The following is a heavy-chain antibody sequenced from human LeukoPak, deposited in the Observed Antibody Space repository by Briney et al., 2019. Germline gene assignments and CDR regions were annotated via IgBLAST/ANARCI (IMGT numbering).Heavy chain of an antibody. CDR1: GYTFTSYA. CDR3: ARGGILALSVPPYNWFDP. CDR2: INAGNGNT. Sequence: GASVKVSCKASGYTFTSYAMHWVRQAPGQRLEWMGWINAGNGNTKYSQKFQGRVTITRDTSASTAYMELSSLRSEDTAVYYCARGGILALSVPPYNWFDPWGQGTLVTVSS. J-gene: IGHJ5*02. D-gene: IGHD3-10*02. V-gene: IGHV1-3*01.